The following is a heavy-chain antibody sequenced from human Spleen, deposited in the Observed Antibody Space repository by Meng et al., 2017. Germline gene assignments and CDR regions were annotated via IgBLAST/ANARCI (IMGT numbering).Heavy chain of an antibody. Sequence: QVQRQQWGGGLLKPSETLSLTCAVYGGSFSGYYWSWIRQPPGKGLEWIGEINHSGSTNYNPSLKSRVTMSVDGSKNQFSLKLTSVTAADTAVYYCASYNSGWPQFDYWGQGTLVTVSS. V-gene: IGHV4-34*01. CDR3: ASYNSGWPQFDY. D-gene: IGHD6-19*01. CDR1: GGSFSGYY. J-gene: IGHJ4*02. CDR2: INHSGST.